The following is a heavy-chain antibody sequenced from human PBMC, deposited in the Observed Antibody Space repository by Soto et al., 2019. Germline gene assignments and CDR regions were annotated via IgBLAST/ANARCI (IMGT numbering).Heavy chain of an antibody. Sequence: QVHLVQSGAEVKMPGASVKVSCKASGFTFTSYAFTWVRQAPGQGLEWMGWISAYYGNTNYARNFRGRVTMTTDSSTSTVYMELGILTSDDTAVYFCARDFTGWPPDGVDSWGQGTLVSVSA. V-gene: IGHV1-18*01. J-gene: IGHJ4*02. CDR2: ISAYYGNT. D-gene: IGHD3-16*01. CDR1: GFTFTSYA. CDR3: ARDFTGWPPDGVDS.